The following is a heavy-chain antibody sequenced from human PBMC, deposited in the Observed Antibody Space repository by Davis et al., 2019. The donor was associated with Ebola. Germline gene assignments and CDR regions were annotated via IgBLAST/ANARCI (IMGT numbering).Heavy chain of an antibody. J-gene: IGHJ6*02. CDR1: GYTFTSYD. D-gene: IGHD6-13*01. Sequence: ASVKVSCKASGYTFTSYDINWVRQATGQGLEWMGWMNPNSGNTGYAQKFQGRVTMTRNTSISTAYMELSSLRSEDTAVYYCAREGIAAAVYTYYYYGMDVWGQGTTVTVSS. CDR2: MNPNSGNT. V-gene: IGHV1-8*01. CDR3: AREGIAAAVYTYYYYGMDV.